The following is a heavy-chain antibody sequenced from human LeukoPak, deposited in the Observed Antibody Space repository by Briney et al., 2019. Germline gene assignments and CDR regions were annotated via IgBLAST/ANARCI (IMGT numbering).Heavy chain of an antibody. CDR1: GFTFSTYA. J-gene: IGHJ4*02. V-gene: IGHV3-23*01. D-gene: IGHD2-15*01. CDR3: AKMRPEIVVVAEIDY. CDR2: IRNDGSIT. Sequence: PGGSLRLSCAASGFTFSTYAMSWVRQAPGKGLDWVSAIRNDGSITYYADSVKGRFTISRDNSKNTLYLQMNSLRAEDTALYYCAKMRPEIVVVAEIDYWGQGALVTASS.